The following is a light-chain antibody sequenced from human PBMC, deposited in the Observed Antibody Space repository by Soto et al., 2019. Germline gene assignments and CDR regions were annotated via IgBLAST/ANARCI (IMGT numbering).Light chain of an antibody. CDR2: RAS. J-gene: IGKJ1*01. Sequence: ILLTQCPATVSVSPGESGTLAYSASHNIYYNVAWYQPRPGQAPRLLIYRASTRAPGVPARFSGSGSGTEFTLTISSLQAEDFTVYSCLQYHNLWAFGQGTKV. V-gene: IGKV3-15*01. CDR1: HNIYYN. CDR3: LQYHNLWA.